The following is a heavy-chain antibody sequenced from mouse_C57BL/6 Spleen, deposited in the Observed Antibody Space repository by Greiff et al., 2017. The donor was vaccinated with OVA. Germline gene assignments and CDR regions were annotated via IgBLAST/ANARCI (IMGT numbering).Heavy chain of an antibody. CDR3: ARENYYEGAMDY. Sequence: EVQRVESGGGLVKPGGSLKLSCAASGFTFSSYAMSWVRQTPEKRLEWVATISDGGSYTYYPDNVKGRFTISRDNAKNNLYLQMSHLKSEDTAMYYCARENYYEGAMDYWGQGTSVTVSS. J-gene: IGHJ4*01. V-gene: IGHV5-4*01. CDR2: ISDGGSYT. CDR1: GFTFSSYA. D-gene: IGHD1-1*01.